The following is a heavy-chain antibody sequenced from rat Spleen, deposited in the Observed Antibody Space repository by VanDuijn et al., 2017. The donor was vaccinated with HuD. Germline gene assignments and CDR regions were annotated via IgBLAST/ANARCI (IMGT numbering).Heavy chain of an antibody. V-gene: IGHV5S10*01. CDR2: IIYDGTNT. CDR1: GFTFSAYG. J-gene: IGHJ2*01. Sequence: EVQLVQSGGGLVQPGRSLKLSCVASGFTFSAYGMAWVRQAPKKGLEWVTSIIYDGTNTYYRDCVKGRFTISRDDSKSTLYLQMDSLRSEDTATYYCTTTWNFDYWGQGVMVTVSS. CDR3: TTTWNFDY.